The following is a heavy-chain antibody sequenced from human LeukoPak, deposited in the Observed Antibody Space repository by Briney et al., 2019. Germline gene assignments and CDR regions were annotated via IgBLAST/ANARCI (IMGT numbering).Heavy chain of an antibody. CDR3: AKDYEYNSNTWYFH. CDR1: GFTFSSSA. D-gene: IGHD6-13*01. J-gene: IGHJ4*02. Sequence: PGGSLRLSCAASGFTFSSSAMSWVRQAPGKGLEWVSAISNNGGYTYYADSVRGRFTISRDNSKNTLYLQMNSLRAEDTAVYYCAKDYEYNSNTWYFHWGRGTLVSVSS. CDR2: ISNNGGYT. V-gene: IGHV3-23*01.